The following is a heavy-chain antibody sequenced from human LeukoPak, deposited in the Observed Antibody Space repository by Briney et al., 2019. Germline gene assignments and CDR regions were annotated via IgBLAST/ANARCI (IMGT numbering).Heavy chain of an antibody. J-gene: IGHJ3*02. CDR1: GFTFSSYS. CDR3: ARPSGSDAFDI. CDR2: ISSSSSTI. V-gene: IGHV3-48*01. D-gene: IGHD1-26*01. Sequence: GGSLRLSCAASGFTFSSYSMNWVRQAPGKGLEWVSYISSSSSTIYYADSVKGRFTISRDNAKTSLYLQMNSLRAEDTAVYYCARPSGSDAFDIWGQGTMVTVSS.